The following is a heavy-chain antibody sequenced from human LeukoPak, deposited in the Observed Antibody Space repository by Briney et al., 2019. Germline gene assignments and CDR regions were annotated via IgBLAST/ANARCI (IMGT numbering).Heavy chain of an antibody. Sequence: SETLSLTCTVSGASISSYYWSWIRQPPGKGLEWIGYISYSGSTNYNPSLKSRVTISVDTSKNQFSLQLSSVTAADTAVYYCARDDYRGVTNFDPWGQGTLVTVSS. CDR1: GASISSYY. V-gene: IGHV4-59*01. D-gene: IGHD3-10*01. CDR3: ARDDYRGVTNFDP. J-gene: IGHJ5*02. CDR2: ISYSGST.